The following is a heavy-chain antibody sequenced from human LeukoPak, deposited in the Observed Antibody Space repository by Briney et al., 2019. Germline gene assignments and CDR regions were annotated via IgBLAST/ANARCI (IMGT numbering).Heavy chain of an antibody. CDR2: ISGSGGST. V-gene: IGHV3-23*01. Sequence: GGSLRLSCAASGFTFSSYAMSWVPQAPGKGLEWVSAISGSGGSTYYADSVKGRFTIPRDNSKNTLYLQMNSLRAEDTAVYYCAKVSAVAGSFDYWGQGTLVTVSS. J-gene: IGHJ4*02. CDR3: AKVSAVAGSFDY. CDR1: GFTFSSYA. D-gene: IGHD6-19*01.